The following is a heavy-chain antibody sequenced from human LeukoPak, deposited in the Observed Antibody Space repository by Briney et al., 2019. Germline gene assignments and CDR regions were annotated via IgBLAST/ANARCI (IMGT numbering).Heavy chain of an antibody. Sequence: ASETLSLTCTVSGGSISSYYWSWIRQPPGKGLEWIGYIYYSGSTDYNPSLKSRVTISVDTSKNQFSLKLSSVTAADTAVYYCARVARIAAAGTGYYYYYYMDVWGKGTTVTVSS. CDR3: ARVARIAAAGTGYYYYYYMDV. CDR1: GGSISSYY. D-gene: IGHD6-13*01. V-gene: IGHV4-59*01. J-gene: IGHJ6*03. CDR2: IYYSGST.